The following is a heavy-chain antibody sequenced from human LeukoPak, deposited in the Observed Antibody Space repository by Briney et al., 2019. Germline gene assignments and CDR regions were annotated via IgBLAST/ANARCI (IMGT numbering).Heavy chain of an antibody. D-gene: IGHD3-10*01. Sequence: PSETLSLTCTVSGGSISSYYWSWIRQPPGKGLEWIGYIYYSGSTSYNPSLKSRVTISVDTSEKQFSLKLSSVTAADSAVYYCARETYYYASGSYYSFDYWGQGTLVTVSS. CDR3: ARETYYYASGSYYSFDY. CDR1: GGSISSYY. V-gene: IGHV4-59*12. CDR2: IYYSGST. J-gene: IGHJ4*02.